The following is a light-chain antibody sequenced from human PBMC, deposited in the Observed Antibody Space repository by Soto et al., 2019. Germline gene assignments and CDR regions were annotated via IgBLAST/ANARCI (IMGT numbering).Light chain of an antibody. V-gene: IGKV1-5*03. CDR3: QHYNSYSEA. J-gene: IGKJ1*01. CDR1: QTISSW. Sequence: DIQMTQSPSTLSGSVGDRVTITCRASQTISSWLAWYQQKPGKAPKLLIYKASTLKSGVPSRFSGSGSGTEFPLTISRLQPDDFGTYYCQHYNSYSEAFGQGTKVELK. CDR2: KAS.